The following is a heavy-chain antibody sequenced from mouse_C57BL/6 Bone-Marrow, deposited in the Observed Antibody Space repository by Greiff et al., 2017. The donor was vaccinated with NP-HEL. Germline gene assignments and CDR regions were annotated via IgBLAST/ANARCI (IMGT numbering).Heavy chain of an antibody. CDR2: ISSGGSYT. CDR1: GFTFSSYG. D-gene: IGHD2-4*01. J-gene: IGHJ4*01. CDR3: ARHDYPYAMDY. Sequence: EVMLVESGGDLVKPGGSLKLSCAASGFTFSSYGMSWVRQTPDKRLEWVATISSGGSYTYYPDSVKGRFTISRDNAKNTLYLQMSSLKSEDTAMYYCARHDYPYAMDYWGQGTSVTVSS. V-gene: IGHV5-6*02.